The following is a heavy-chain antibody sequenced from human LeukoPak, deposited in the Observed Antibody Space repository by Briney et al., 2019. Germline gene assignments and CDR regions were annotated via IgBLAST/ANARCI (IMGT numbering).Heavy chain of an antibody. J-gene: IGHJ4*02. V-gene: IGHV4-59*01. D-gene: IGHD4-17*01. CDR2: IYYSGST. Sequence: PSETLSLICTVSGGSISSYYWSWIRQPPGKGLEWIGYIYYSGSTNYNPSLKSRVTISVDTSKNQFSLKLSSVTAADTAVYYCARVRYGDCFDYWGQGTLVTVSS. CDR3: ARVRYGDCFDY. CDR1: GGSISSYY.